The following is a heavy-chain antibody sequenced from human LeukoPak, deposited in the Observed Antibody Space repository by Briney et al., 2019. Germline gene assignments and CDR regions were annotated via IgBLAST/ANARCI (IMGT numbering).Heavy chain of an antibody. Sequence: GASVKVSCKVSGYTLTELSMHWVRQAPGKGLEWMGGFDPEDGETIYAQKFQGRVTMTEDTSTDAAYMELSSLRSEDTAVYYCATDRRHGDPLQGRYWGQGTLVTVSS. CDR1: GYTLTELS. D-gene: IGHD4-17*01. V-gene: IGHV1-24*01. J-gene: IGHJ4*02. CDR2: FDPEDGET. CDR3: ATDRRHGDPLQGRY.